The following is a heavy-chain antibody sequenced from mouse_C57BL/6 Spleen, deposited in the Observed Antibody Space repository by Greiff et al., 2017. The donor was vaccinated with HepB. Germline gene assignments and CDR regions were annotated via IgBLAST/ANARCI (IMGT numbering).Heavy chain of an antibody. V-gene: IGHV1-66*01. J-gene: IGHJ2*01. CDR2: IYPGSGNT. D-gene: IGHD4-1*01. Sequence: QVQLKESGPELVKPGASVKISCKASGYSFTSYYIHWVKQRPGQGLEWIGWIYPGSGNTKYNEKFKGKATLTADTSASTAYMQLSSLAAEDSAVYYCARDGLGPYFDDWGQGTTLTVSS. CDR3: ARDGLGPYFDD. CDR1: GYSFTSYY.